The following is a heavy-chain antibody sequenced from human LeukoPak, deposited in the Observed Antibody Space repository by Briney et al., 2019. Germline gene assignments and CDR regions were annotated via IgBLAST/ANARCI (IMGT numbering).Heavy chain of an antibody. CDR1: GYTFTSYD. Sequence: GASVKVSCKASGYTFTSYDINWVRQATGQGLEWMGWMNPNSGNTGYAQKFQGRVTMTRNTSISTAYMELSSLRSEDTAVYYCVRRVLYYYGMDVWGQGTTVTVSS. CDR2: MNPNSGNT. J-gene: IGHJ6*02. V-gene: IGHV1-8*02. CDR3: VRRVLYYYGMDV.